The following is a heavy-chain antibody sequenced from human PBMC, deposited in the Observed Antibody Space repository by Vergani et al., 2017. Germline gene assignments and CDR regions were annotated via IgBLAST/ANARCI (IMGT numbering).Heavy chain of an antibody. D-gene: IGHD4-17*01. J-gene: IGHJ3*02. CDR2: IRYDGTKR. V-gene: IGHV3-30*02. CDR1: GFTFRIYG. Sequence: QVQLVESGGGVVQPGGSLRLSCIASGFTFRIYGMHWVRQAPGKGLEWVAFIRYDGTKRFYGDSVKGRFTISRDNSKNTLYLQMNSLRAEDTAVYYCAKEGYGDYFVHAFDIWGQGTMVTVSS. CDR3: AKEGYGDYFVHAFDI.